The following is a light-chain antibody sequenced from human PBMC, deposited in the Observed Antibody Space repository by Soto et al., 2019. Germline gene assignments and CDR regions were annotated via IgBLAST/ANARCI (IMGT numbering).Light chain of an antibody. CDR3: KQDSSSPPKLT. Sequence: EVVLTQSPGTLSLPPGERATLSCRASQSVRSSYLAWYQQKPGQAPRLLIYGASSRATGIPDRFSGSGSETDVTLTISRLEPEDSAVYYCKQDSSSPPKLTFGGGTKVEIK. CDR1: QSVRSSY. CDR2: GAS. V-gene: IGKV3-20*01. J-gene: IGKJ4*01.